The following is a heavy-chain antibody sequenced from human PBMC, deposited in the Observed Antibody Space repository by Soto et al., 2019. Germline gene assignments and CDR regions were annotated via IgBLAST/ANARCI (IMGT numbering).Heavy chain of an antibody. CDR2: IDPSDSYT. Sequence: GASLKISCKGSGYSFTSYWISWVRQMPGKSLEWMGRIDPSDSYTIYSPSFQGNVTISADKSISTAYLKWCSLKASDTAMYYCARAYYYDSSGYSLDNWFYPWGQGTLVTVSS. CDR1: GYSFTSYW. D-gene: IGHD3-22*01. V-gene: IGHV5-10-1*01. CDR3: ARAYYYDSSGYSLDNWFYP. J-gene: IGHJ5*02.